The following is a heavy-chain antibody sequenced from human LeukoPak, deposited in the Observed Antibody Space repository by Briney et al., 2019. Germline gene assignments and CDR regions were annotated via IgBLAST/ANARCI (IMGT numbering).Heavy chain of an antibody. V-gene: IGHV1-46*01. Sequence: ASVKVSCKASGYSFTSNFIHWVRQAPGQGLEWMGMIYPRDGSTSYAQKFQGRVTVTRDTSTSTVHMELSGLRSEDTAVYYCARDQEAFDYWGQGTLVTVSS. CDR1: GYSFTSNF. CDR3: ARDQEAFDY. J-gene: IGHJ4*02. CDR2: IYPRDGST.